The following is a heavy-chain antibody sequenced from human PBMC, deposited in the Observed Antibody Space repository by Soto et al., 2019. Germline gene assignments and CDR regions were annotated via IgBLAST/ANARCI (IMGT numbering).Heavy chain of an antibody. CDR3: ARGAMANFDY. D-gene: IGHD5-18*01. V-gene: IGHV1-69*13. Sequence: GASVKVSCKASGGTFGSQGIAWVRQAPGHGLEWMGGFIAMLGTPTYAKKVQGRATISADESLTSSYLELRSLRSEDTGVYFCARGAMANFDYWGQGTVVTAPQ. J-gene: IGHJ4*02. CDR1: GGTFGSQG. CDR2: FIAMLGTP.